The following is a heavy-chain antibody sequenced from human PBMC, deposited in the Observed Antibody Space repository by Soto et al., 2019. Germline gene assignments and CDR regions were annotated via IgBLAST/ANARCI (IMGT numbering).Heavy chain of an antibody. J-gene: IGHJ4*02. CDR2: ISGDAGRT. D-gene: IGHD3-22*01. Sequence: EVQLLESGGALVQPGWSLRLSCEASGFTYVKYAMSWVRQAPGKGLEWVSGISGDAGRTFYADSVKGRFTISRDNSKNKVYLQMNSLRVDDTAVYYCVKDTVVVINGGDFDYWGQGTLVTVSS. V-gene: IGHV3-23*01. CDR3: VKDTVVVINGGDFDY. CDR1: GFTYVKYA.